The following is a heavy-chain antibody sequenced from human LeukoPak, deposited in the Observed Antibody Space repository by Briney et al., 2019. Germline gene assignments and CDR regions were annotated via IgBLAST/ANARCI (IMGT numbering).Heavy chain of an antibody. Sequence: ASVEVSCKASGYTFTCYYMHWVRQAPGQGLEWMGWINPNSGGTNYAQKFQGWVTMTRDTSIRTAYMELSRLRSDDTAVYYCARDGAYGDYVSHGMDVWGQGTTVTVSS. CDR1: GYTFTCYY. V-gene: IGHV1-2*04. CDR2: INPNSGGT. D-gene: IGHD4-17*01. J-gene: IGHJ6*02. CDR3: ARDGAYGDYVSHGMDV.